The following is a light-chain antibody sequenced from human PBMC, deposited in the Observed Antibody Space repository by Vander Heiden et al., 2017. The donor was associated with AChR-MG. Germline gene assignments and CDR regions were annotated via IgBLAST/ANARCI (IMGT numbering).Light chain of an antibody. CDR3: YSTDSSGNHRGV. J-gene: IGLJ2*01. CDR2: EDN. CDR1: PLPKHH. Sequence: SYELTQPPSVSLSPAQPARTPCPGDPLPKHHAYWSQHKSARAPVLVIYEDNRRPSGIPERFAGSSSGTMATLTISGAQVEDEADYYCYSTDSSGNHRGVFGGGTKLTVL. V-gene: IGLV3-10*01.